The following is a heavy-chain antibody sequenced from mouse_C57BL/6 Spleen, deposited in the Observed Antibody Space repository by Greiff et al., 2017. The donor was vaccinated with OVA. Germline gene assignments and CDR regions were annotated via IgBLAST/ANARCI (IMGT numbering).Heavy chain of an antibody. CDR3: ARRSSYEDWYFDV. V-gene: IGHV1-69*01. J-gene: IGHJ1*03. CDR1: GYTFTSYW. CDR2: IDPSDSYP. D-gene: IGHD1-1*01. Sequence: VQLQQSGAELVMPGASVKLSCKASGYTFTSYWMHWVKQRPGQGLEWIGEIDPSDSYPNYNQKFKGKSTLTVDKSSSTAYMQLSSLTSEDSAVYYCARRSSYEDWYFDVWGTGTTVTVSS.